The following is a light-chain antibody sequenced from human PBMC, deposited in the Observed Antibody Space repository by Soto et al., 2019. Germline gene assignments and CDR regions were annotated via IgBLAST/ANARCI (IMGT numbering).Light chain of an antibody. V-gene: IGKV1-12*01. CDR3: LQDHDDSWT. J-gene: IGKJ1*01. CDR1: QGISSW. Sequence: DIQITQSPSSVSASVGERVTITCRASQGISSWLAWYQQKPGKAPTLLIYAASNLQSGVPSRFRGSRSGTEFTLTVSSLQPEDFATYYCLQDHDDSWTFGQGTKVDIK. CDR2: AAS.